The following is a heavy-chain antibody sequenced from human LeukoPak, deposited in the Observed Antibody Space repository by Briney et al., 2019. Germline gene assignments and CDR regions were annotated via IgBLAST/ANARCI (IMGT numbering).Heavy chain of an antibody. J-gene: IGHJ4*02. D-gene: IGHD4-23*01. Sequence: GRSLRLSCAASGFTFSSYAMHWVRQAPGKGLEWVAVISYDGSNKYYADSVKGRFTISRDNSKNTLYLQMNSLRAEDTAVYYCARDLYGGKAFDYWGQGTLVTVSS. CDR3: ARDLYGGKAFDY. CDR2: ISYDGSNK. CDR1: GFTFSSYA. V-gene: IGHV3-30-3*01.